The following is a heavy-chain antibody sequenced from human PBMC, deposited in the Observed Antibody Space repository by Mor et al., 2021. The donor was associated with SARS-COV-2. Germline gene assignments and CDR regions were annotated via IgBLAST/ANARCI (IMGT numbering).Heavy chain of an antibody. J-gene: IGHJ6*02. CDR2: INPNSGGT. CDR3: AVGTGGYSYGAKYGMDV. V-gene: IGHV1-2*04. Sequence: GWINPNSGGTNYAQKFQGWVTMTRDTSISTAYMELSRLRSDDTAVYYCAVGTGGYSYGAKYGMDVWGQGTTVTVSS. D-gene: IGHD5-18*01.